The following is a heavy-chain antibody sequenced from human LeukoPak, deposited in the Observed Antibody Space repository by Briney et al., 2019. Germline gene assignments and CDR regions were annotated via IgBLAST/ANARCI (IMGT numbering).Heavy chain of an antibody. D-gene: IGHD3-9*01. CDR2: ISSSSSYI. J-gene: IGHJ4*02. V-gene: IGHV3-21*01. Sequence: TGGSLRLSCAASGFTFSSYSMNWVRQAPGKGLEWVSSISSSSSYIYYADSVKGRFTISRDNAKNSLYLQMNSLRAEDTAVYYCAGNGILTGYYLFDYWGQGTLVTVSS. CDR1: GFTFSSYS. CDR3: AGNGILTGYYLFDY.